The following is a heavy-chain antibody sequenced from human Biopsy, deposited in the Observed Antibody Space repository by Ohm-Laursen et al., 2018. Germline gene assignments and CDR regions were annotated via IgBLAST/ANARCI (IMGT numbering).Heavy chain of an antibody. D-gene: IGHD3-10*01. CDR2: IIPLLGIT. CDR1: GGIFSSYA. CDR3: ARGGSGSGYYGMDV. J-gene: IGHJ6*02. Sequence: SVKVSCKASGGIFSSYAMSWVRQAPGQGLEWMGRIIPLLGITNYAQKFQGRVTISADKSTSTAYMELSSLRSEDTAIYYCARGGSGSGYYGMDVWGQGATVSVSS. V-gene: IGHV1-69*04.